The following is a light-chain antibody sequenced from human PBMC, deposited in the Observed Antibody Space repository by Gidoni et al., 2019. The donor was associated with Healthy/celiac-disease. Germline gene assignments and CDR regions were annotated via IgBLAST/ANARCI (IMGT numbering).Light chain of an antibody. J-gene: IGLJ2*01. Sequence: TISCTGTSSDVGGYNYVSWYQQHPGKAPKLMIYDVSNRPSGVSNRFSGSKSGNTASLTISGLQAEDEADYYCSSYTSSSTVVFGGGTKLTVL. CDR3: SSYTSSSTVV. CDR2: DVS. V-gene: IGLV2-14*03. CDR1: SSDVGGYNY.